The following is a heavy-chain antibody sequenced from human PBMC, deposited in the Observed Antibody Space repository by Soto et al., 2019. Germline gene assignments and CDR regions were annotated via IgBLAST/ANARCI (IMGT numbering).Heavy chain of an antibody. V-gene: IGHV3-23*01. Sequence: PGGSLRLSCAGSGLTLSDYTMSWVRQAPGKGLEWVSSIRTGDSTTFYADSVRGRFTISRDDSKNTLSLQMNSLRAEDTALYLCAKPPVWKSEHLSFWGQGTLVTVSS. J-gene: IGHJ4*02. CDR1: GLTLSDYT. D-gene: IGHD3-16*01. CDR2: IRTGDSTT. CDR3: AKPPVWKSEHLSF.